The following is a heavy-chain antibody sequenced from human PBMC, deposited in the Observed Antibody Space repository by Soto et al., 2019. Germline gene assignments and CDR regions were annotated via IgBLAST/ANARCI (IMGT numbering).Heavy chain of an antibody. V-gene: IGHV3-53*01. J-gene: IGHJ3*02. CDR2: IYSGGST. Sequence: SGGSLKLSCAASGFTVSSNYMSWVRQAPGKGLEWVSVIYSGGSTYYADSVKGRFTISRDNSKNTLYLQMNSLRAEDTAVYYCARDGVGPTDAFDIWGQGTMVTVS. D-gene: IGHD3-16*01. CDR1: GFTVSSNY. CDR3: ARDGVGPTDAFDI.